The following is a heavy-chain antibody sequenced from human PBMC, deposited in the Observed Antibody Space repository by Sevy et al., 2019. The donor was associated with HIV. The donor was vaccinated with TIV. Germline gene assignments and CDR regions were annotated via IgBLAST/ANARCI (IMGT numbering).Heavy chain of an antibody. J-gene: IGHJ6*02. Sequence: GGSLRLSCAASGFTFSSYGMHWVRQAPGKGLEWVAFIRYDGSNKYYADSVKGRFTISRDNSKNTLYLQMNSLRAEDTAVYYCVKAGIKKEGRCLVYYYYGMDVWGQGTTVTVSS. D-gene: IGHD1-20*01. CDR2: IRYDGSNK. CDR1: GFTFSSYG. CDR3: VKAGIKKEGRCLVYYYYGMDV. V-gene: IGHV3-30*02.